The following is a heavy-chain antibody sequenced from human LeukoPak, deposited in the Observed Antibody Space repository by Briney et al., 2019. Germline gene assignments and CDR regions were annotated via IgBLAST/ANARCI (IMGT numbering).Heavy chain of an antibody. CDR1: GFDFSIYT. J-gene: IGHJ4*02. V-gene: IGHV3-64D*06. CDR2: ISGSGNGGSR. Sequence: GGSLRLSCSASGFDFSIYTMYWVRQAPGKGPEYVSTISGSGNGGSRYYADSVKGRFTISRDDSKSIVYLQMNNLRSEDTAVYYCVKDFGRIRGTPDSWGQGTLVTVSS. CDR3: VKDFGRIRGTPDS. D-gene: IGHD1-26*01.